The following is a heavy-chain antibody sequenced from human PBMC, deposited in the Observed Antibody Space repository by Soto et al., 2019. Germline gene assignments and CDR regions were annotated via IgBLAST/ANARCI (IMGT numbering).Heavy chain of an antibody. CDR3: ASPQSSYGY. CDR1: GGSFSGYY. J-gene: IGHJ4*02. CDR2: INHSGST. D-gene: IGHD3-10*01. V-gene: IGHV4-34*01. Sequence: SETLSLTCAVYGGSFSGYYWSCFRQLLGKGQEWIVEINHSGSTNYNPSLKSRVTISVDTSKNQFSLKLSSVTAADTAVYYCASPQSSYGYWGQGTLVTVSS.